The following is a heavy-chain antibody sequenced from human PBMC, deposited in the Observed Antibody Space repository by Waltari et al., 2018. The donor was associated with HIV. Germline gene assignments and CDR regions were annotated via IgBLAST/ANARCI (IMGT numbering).Heavy chain of an antibody. V-gene: IGHV4-39*07. CDR3: ARVIAAAGAFDY. J-gene: IGHJ4*02. D-gene: IGHD6-13*01. CDR2: IYYSGST. Sequence: QLQLQESGPGLVKPSETLSLTCTVSGGSISSSSYYWGWLRQPPGKGLEWIGSIYYSGSTYYNPSLKSRVTISVDTSKNQFSLKLSSVTAADTAVYYCARVIAAAGAFDYWGQGTLVTVSS. CDR1: GGSISSSSYY.